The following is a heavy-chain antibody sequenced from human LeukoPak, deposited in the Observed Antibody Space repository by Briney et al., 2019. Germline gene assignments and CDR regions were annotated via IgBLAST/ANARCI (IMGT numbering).Heavy chain of an antibody. CDR3: ARGIREWLRLVGARRGAFDI. J-gene: IGHJ3*02. CDR2: INHSGRT. D-gene: IGHD5-12*01. CDR1: GVSFSGYY. Sequence: SETLSLTCAVYGVSFSGYYWSWIRQPPGKGLEWSVEINHSGRTNYNPSPNSGVTTSEDTSKKQFSLKLRSVTAADTAVYYCARGIREWLRLVGARRGAFDIWGQGTMVTVSS. V-gene: IGHV4-34*01.